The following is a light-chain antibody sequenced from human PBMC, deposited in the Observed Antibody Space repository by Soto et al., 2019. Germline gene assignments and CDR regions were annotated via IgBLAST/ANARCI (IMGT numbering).Light chain of an antibody. Sequence: EIVLTQSPGTLSLSPGERATLSCRASQSVSSSYLAWYQQKPGQAPRLLIYGASSSATGIPDRFSGSGSGTDFTLTISRLEPEDFAVYYCQQYGSSPRTCGQGTKMEIK. CDR2: GAS. V-gene: IGKV3-20*01. CDR1: QSVSSSY. J-gene: IGKJ1*01. CDR3: QQYGSSPRT.